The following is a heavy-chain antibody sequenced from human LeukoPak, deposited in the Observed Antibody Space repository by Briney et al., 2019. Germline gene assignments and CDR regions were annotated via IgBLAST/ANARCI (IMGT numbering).Heavy chain of an antibody. CDR1: GFTFSSHG. V-gene: IGHV3-30*02. CDR3: AKDMGGLLAKHYLDY. Sequence: GGSLRLSCAASGFTFSSHGIHWVRQAPGKGLEWVAFIRYDGSSKYNADSVKGRFTISRDNSKNTVYLQMSSLRAEDTAVYYCAKDMGGLLAKHYLDYWGQGNLITVSS. D-gene: IGHD1-26*01. J-gene: IGHJ4*02. CDR2: IRYDGSSK.